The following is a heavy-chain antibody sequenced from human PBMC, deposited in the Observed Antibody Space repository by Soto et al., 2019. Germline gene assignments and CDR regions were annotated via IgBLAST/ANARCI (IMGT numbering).Heavy chain of an antibody. CDR1: GFTLSNFA. Sequence: PGGSLRLSCAASGFTLSNFAMSWVRQAPGKGLKWVSTLSGSGAATYYADSVMGRFTISRDISKNTLYLQMSSLRAEDTAVYYCARSAYPYGPPYYFDYWGLGTLVTVSS. D-gene: IGHD5-18*01. V-gene: IGHV3-23*01. J-gene: IGHJ4*02. CDR3: ARSAYPYGPPYYFDY. CDR2: LSGSGAAT.